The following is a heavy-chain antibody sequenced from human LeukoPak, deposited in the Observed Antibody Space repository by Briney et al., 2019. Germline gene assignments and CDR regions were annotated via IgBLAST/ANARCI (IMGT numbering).Heavy chain of an antibody. V-gene: IGHV3-23*01. D-gene: IGHD3-9*01. Sequence: PGGSLRLSCAASGFTFSSYAMSWVRQAPGKGLEWVSGISGSGGSTYYADSVKGRFTISRDNSKNTMYLQMNSLRAGDTAAYFFKKKTAYDILTGYSDYWGQGTLVTVSS. CDR3: KKKTAYDILTGYSDY. J-gene: IGHJ4*02. CDR2: ISGSGGST. CDR1: GFTFSSYA.